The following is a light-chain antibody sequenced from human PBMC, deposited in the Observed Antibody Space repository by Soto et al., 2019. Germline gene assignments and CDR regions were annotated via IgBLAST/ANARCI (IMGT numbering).Light chain of an antibody. V-gene: IGLV2-14*03. CDR2: DVS. J-gene: IGLJ1*01. CDR1: SSDVGGYNY. CDR3: SSYTASSTYV. Sequence: QSVLTQPASVSGSPGQSITISCTGTSSDVGGYNYVSWYQHHPGKAPKLMIFDVSNRPSGVSNRFSGSKSGNTASLTISGLQAEDEVDYYCSSYTASSTYVFGTGTKVTVL.